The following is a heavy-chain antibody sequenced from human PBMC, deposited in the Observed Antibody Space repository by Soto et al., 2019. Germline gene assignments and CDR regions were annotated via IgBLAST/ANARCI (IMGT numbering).Heavy chain of an antibody. CDR3: ARVTDGASYYFDY. CDR1: GDSINSGDHF. D-gene: IGHD4-17*01. V-gene: IGHV4-31*03. Sequence: LSLTCSVSGDSINSGDHFWTWVRQRSGKGLEWIGYIYYSGATYYNPSLKTRVTISVDTSKNQFSLKLSSVTAADTAVYYCARVTDGASYYFDYWGQGTLVTVSS. CDR2: IYYSGAT. J-gene: IGHJ4*02.